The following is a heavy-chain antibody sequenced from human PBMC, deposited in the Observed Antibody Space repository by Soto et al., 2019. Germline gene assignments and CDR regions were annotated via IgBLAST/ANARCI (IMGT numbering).Heavy chain of an antibody. CDR3: ARDLGPGIYSSSWFGFDY. CDR1: GFTFSSYA. J-gene: IGHJ4*02. Sequence: GGSLRLSCAASGFTFSSYAMHWVRQAPGKGLEWVAVISYDGSNKYYADSVKGRFTISRDNSKNTLYLQMNSLRAEDTAVYYCARDLGPGIYSSSWFGFDYWGQGTLVTVSS. D-gene: IGHD6-13*01. V-gene: IGHV3-30-3*01. CDR2: ISYDGSNK.